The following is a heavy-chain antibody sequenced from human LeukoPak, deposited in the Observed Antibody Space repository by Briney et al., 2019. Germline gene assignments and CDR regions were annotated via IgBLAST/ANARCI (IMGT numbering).Heavy chain of an antibody. CDR3: ARITAAAGWFDP. Sequence: SETLSLTCTVSGGSISSYYWSWIRQPPGKGLELIGYFYSSGSTNYNPPLKSRVTISVDASKNQFSLKLNSVTAADTVVYYCARITAAAGWFDPWGQGTLVTVSS. D-gene: IGHD6-13*01. CDR1: GGSISSYY. V-gene: IGHV4-59*01. CDR2: FYSSGST. J-gene: IGHJ5*02.